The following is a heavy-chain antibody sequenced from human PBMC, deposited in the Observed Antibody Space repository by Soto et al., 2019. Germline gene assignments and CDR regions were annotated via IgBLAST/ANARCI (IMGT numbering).Heavy chain of an antibody. D-gene: IGHD5-18*01. Sequence: EVQLLESGGGLVQPGGSLRLSCAASGFTFSSYAMGWVRQAPGKGLEWVSAISGSGGSTYYADSVKGRFTISRHNSKNTLYLQMRSLRAEDRAVYYCAKGLKRGYSYLVFDPWGQGTLVTVSS. CDR2: ISGSGGST. J-gene: IGHJ5*02. V-gene: IGHV3-23*01. CDR3: AKGLKRGYSYLVFDP. CDR1: GFTFSSYA.